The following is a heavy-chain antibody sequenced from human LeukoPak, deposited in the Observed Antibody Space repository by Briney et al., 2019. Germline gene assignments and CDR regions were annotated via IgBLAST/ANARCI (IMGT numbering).Heavy chain of an antibody. J-gene: IGHJ6*02. CDR2: IYYSGST. V-gene: IGHV4-30-4*01. Sequence: PSETLSLTCTVSGGSISSGDYYWSSIRQPPGKGLEWIGYIYYSGSTYYNPSLKSRVTISVDTSKNQFSLKLSSVTAADTAVYYCASAQRYSGYVYYYYGMDVWGQGTTVTVSS. CDR1: GGSISSGDYY. D-gene: IGHD5-12*01. CDR3: ASAQRYSGYVYYYYGMDV.